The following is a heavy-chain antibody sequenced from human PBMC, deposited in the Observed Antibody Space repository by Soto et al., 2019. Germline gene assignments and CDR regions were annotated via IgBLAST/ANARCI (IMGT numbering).Heavy chain of an antibody. CDR2: FVPLFGST. CDR3: AAPPPGTSRSPYFGK. V-gene: IGHV1-69*01. Sequence: QVQLVQSGAEVKKPGSSVKVSCQASGGTFSGYALTWVRQAPGQGLEWMGEFVPLFGSTNYAQKFAGRITIIADESKRKGHMELSTLRSGDTGVYYRAAPPPGTSRSPYFGKWGQGTLVTVSS. CDR1: GGTFSGYA. J-gene: IGHJ4*02.